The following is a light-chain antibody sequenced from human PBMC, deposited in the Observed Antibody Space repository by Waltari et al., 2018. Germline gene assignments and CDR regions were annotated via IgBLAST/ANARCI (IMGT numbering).Light chain of an antibody. CDR3: CSYAGSDTYV. Sequence: QSALTQPRSVSGSPGQSVAISGPGPSSSFGGYNYGSWYQPHPGKAPKIIIYDVTKRPSGVPDRFSGSKSGNTASLTISGLQAEDEADYYCCSYAGSDTYVFGTGTEVTVL. V-gene: IGLV2-11*01. CDR1: SSSFGGYNY. CDR2: DVT. J-gene: IGLJ1*01.